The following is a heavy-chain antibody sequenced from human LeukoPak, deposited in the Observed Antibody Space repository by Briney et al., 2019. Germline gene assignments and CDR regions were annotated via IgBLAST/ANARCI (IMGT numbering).Heavy chain of an antibody. CDR2: LNSDASST. CDR1: GFTFSSYW. Sequence: GGSLRLSCAASGFTFSSYWMHWVRQAPGKGLVWVSRLNSDASSTSYADSVKGRFTISRDNAKNTLYLQMNSLRAEDMSLYYCAKDIGPRVSSRFDYWGQGTLVTVSS. V-gene: IGHV3-74*01. CDR3: AKDIGPRVSSRFDY. D-gene: IGHD6-13*01. J-gene: IGHJ4*02.